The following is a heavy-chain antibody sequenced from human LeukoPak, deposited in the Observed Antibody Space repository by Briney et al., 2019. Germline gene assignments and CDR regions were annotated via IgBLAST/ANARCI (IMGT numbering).Heavy chain of an antibody. D-gene: IGHD3-10*01. Sequence: PGESLKISCKGSGYSFANYWIAWVRQMPGKGLEWMGTIYPTDSNTRYSPSFQGQVTISADKSISTAYLQWSSLRASDTAIYFCARPGSGRQSLDYWGQGTLVTVSS. CDR1: GYSFANYW. V-gene: IGHV5-51*01. J-gene: IGHJ4*02. CDR3: ARPGSGRQSLDY. CDR2: IYPTDSNT.